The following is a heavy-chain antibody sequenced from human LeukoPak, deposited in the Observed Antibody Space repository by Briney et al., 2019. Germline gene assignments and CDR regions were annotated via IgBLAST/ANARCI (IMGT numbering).Heavy chain of an antibody. V-gene: IGHV4-59*08. Sequence: SETLSLTCTVSGGSISSYYCSWIRKPPAKGMEWIGYIYYSGNTDSNPSLKSRVTISVDTSKNQFSLKLSSVTAADTAVYYCARETGGSNDAFDIWGQGTMVTVSS. CDR2: IYYSGNT. CDR1: GGSISSYY. J-gene: IGHJ3*02. CDR3: ARETGGSNDAFDI. D-gene: IGHD1-26*01.